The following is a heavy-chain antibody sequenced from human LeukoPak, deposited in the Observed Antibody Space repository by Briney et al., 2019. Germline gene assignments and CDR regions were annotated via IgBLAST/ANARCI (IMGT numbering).Heavy chain of an antibody. CDR3: AKDPHEFSSGWSHFDY. J-gene: IGHJ4*02. V-gene: IGHV1-18*01. D-gene: IGHD6-19*01. CDR2: INTYNGNT. Sequence: GASVKVSCKASGYTFTSYGISWVRQAPGQGLEWMGWINTYNGNTNYAQKLRGRVTMTTDTSTSTAYMELRSLRSDDTAVYYCAKDPHEFSSGWSHFDYWGQGTLVTVSS. CDR1: GYTFTSYG.